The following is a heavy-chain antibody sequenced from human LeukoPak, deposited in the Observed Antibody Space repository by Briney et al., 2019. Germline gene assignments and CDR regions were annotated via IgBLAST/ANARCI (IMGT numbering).Heavy chain of an antibody. D-gene: IGHD4-17*01. CDR1: GGSISSGSYY. CDR2: IYTSGST. J-gene: IGHJ4*02. V-gene: IGHV4-61*02. CDR3: ARTDGDLDY. Sequence: PSQTLSLTCTVSGGSISSGSYYWSWIRQPAGKGLEWIGRIYTSGSTNYNPSLKSRVTISVDTSKNQFSLKLSSVTAADTAVYYCARTDGDLDYWGQGTLITVSS.